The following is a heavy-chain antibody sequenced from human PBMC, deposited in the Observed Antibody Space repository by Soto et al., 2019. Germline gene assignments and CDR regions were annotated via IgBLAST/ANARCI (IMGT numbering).Heavy chain of an antibody. V-gene: IGHV2-5*01. CDR3: ARDSSGYYGFDY. J-gene: IGHJ4*02. D-gene: IGHD3-22*01. CDR2: IYWYDDK. CDR1: GFSLSTRGVG. Sequence: QITLKESGPTLVKPTQTLTLTCTFSGFSLSTRGVGVGWIRQPPGKALEWLALIYWYDDKRYSPSLKSRLTITKDTSKNQVVLTMTNMDPVDTATYYCARDSSGYYGFDYWGQGTLVTVSS.